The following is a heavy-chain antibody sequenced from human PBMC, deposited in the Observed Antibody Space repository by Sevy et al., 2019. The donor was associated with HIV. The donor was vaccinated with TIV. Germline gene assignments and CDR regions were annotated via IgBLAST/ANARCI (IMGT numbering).Heavy chain of an antibody. CDR1: EFTFSSHA. CDR2: ISGNGENR. D-gene: IGHD3-3*02. J-gene: IGHJ3*02. CDR3: ARDGRGISAFDI. Sequence: GGSLRLSCAASEFTFSSHAVSWVRQAPGKGLEWVSAISGNGENRHYADSVRGRFTISRDNFKNTLSLQMNSLRAEDTALYYCARDGRGISAFDIWGQGTMVTVSS. V-gene: IGHV3-23*01.